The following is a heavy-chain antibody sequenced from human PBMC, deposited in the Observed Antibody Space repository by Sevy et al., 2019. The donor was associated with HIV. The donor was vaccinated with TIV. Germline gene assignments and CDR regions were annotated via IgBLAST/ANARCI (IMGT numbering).Heavy chain of an antibody. CDR1: GFTFSKYS. CDR3: AGGGCTKPHDY. J-gene: IGHJ4*02. D-gene: IGHD2-8*01. Sequence: GGSLRLSCAASGFTFSKYSMSWIRQTPGKGLEWVSTFSFGCGKINYADSVKGRFTISRDDSRNTFYLQMNSLRAEDTAIYYRAGGGCTKPHDYWGQGTVVTVSS. V-gene: IGHV3-23*01. CDR2: FSFGCGKI.